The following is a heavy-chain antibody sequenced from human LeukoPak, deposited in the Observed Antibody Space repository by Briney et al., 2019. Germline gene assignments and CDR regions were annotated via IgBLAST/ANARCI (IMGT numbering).Heavy chain of an antibody. CDR1: GFTFSSYA. J-gene: IGHJ4*02. CDR2: ISGSGGST. D-gene: IGHD2-8*01. Sequence: PGGSLRLSCAASGFTFSSYAMSWVRQAPGKGLEWVSAISGSGGSTFYADSVKGRFTISRDNAKNTLYLQTKSLRAEDMAVYYCAKDVGHCTNGVCYYYFDNWGQGTLVTVSS. CDR3: AKDVGHCTNGVCYYYFDN. V-gene: IGHV3-23*01.